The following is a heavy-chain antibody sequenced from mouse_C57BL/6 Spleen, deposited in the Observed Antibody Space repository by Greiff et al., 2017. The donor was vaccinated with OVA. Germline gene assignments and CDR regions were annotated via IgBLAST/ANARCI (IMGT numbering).Heavy chain of an antibody. V-gene: IGHV1-82*01. Sequence: VQLQQSGPELVKPGASVKISCKASGYAFSSSWMNWVKQRPGKGLEWIGRIYPGDGDTNYNGKFKGKATLTADKSSSTAYLQLSSLTSEDSAVYFCARNSGGYAMDYWGQGTSVTVSS. J-gene: IGHJ4*01. CDR2: IYPGDGDT. D-gene: IGHD3-2*02. CDR3: ARNSGGYAMDY. CDR1: GYAFSSSW.